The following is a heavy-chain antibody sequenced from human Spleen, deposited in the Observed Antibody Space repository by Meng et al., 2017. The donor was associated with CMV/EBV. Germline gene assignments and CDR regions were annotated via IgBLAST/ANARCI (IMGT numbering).Heavy chain of an antibody. D-gene: IGHD3-10*01. CDR1: GYNFTSYY. CDR2: INPSGGSS. J-gene: IGHJ5*02. Sequence: ASAKVSCKASGYNFTSYYMHWVRQAPGQGLEWMGIINPSGGSSSYAQNFQGRVTMTRDTSTNTVYMELNSLRSEDTAVYYCARDQVTMVRGVIITTHQHWFDPWGQGTLVTVSS. V-gene: IGHV1-46*01. CDR3: ARDQVTMVRGVIITTHQHWFDP.